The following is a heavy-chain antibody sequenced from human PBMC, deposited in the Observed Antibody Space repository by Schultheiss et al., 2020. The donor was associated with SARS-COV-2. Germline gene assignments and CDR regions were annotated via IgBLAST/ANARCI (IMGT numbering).Heavy chain of an antibody. D-gene: IGHD2-2*01. CDR1: GGSISSGGYY. V-gene: IGHV4-31*03. CDR3: ARDCSSTSCYGWFDP. CDR2: IYYSGST. Sequence: SETLSLTCTVSGGSISSGGYYWSWIRQHPGKGLEWIGYIYYSGSTYYNPSLKSRVTISVDTSKNQFSLKLSSVTAADTAVYYCARDCSSTSCYGWFDPWGQGTLVTVSS. J-gene: IGHJ5*02.